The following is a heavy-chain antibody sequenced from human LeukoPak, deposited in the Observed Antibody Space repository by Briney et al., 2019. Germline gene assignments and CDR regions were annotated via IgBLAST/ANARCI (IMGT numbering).Heavy chain of an antibody. D-gene: IGHD2-15*01. J-gene: IGHJ4*02. CDR3: ARHMPHDGSYSDY. CDR1: GYPFISYW. V-gene: IGHV5-51*01. Sequence: GESLTTSCKTSGYPFISYWIGWVRQMPGKGLEFMGIIYPTDSTTRYSPPFQGQVTFSADKSVNTAYLQWTSLKASDSAIYFCARHMPHDGSYSDYWGQGTLVTVSS. CDR2: IYPTDSTT.